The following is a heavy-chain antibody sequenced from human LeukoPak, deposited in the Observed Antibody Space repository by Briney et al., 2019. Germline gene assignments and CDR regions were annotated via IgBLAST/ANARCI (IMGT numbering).Heavy chain of an antibody. D-gene: IGHD5-12*01. V-gene: IGHV3-23*01. CDR2: NGGSDGNT. CDR1: GFTFSNYA. Sequence: PGGSLRLSCAASGFTFSNYAMSWVRQAPGMGLEWVSANGGSDGNTYYADSVKGRFTISRDDSKNSLYLQINSLRADDTAVYYCAKVQYSDYDMNFDSWGQGTLVTVSS. CDR3: AKVQYSDYDMNFDS. J-gene: IGHJ4*02.